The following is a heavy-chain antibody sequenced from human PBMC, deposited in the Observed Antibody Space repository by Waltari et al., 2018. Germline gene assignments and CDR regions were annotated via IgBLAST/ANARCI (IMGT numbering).Heavy chain of an antibody. Sequence: XVQLXESGGGLVQPGGSLRLSCAASGLTFSTYAMTWVRQAPGKGLELGSGISXSGSSTYYTDSVKGRFTISRDNSKNTLYLQMNSLRAEDTAVYYCAKDLITIFGVVIDYWGQGTLVTVSS. D-gene: IGHD3-3*01. CDR2: ISXSGSST. J-gene: IGHJ4*02. V-gene: IGHV3-23*01. CDR3: AKDLITIFGVVIDY. CDR1: GLTFSTYA.